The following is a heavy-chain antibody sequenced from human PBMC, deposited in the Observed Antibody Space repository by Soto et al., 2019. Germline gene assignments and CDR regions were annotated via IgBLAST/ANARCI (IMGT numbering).Heavy chain of an antibody. V-gene: IGHV3-48*02. D-gene: IGHD6-6*01. CDR2: ISSRSYTI. CDR1: GFTFSTYS. J-gene: IGHJ6*02. Sequence: EVQLVESGGGLVQPGGSLRLACAASGFTFSTYSMNWVRQAPGKGREWVSYISSRSYTIYYVDSVKGRFTISRDNAQNSLYQQMNSLRDEDTAVYYCARGGSSSDNGMDVWGQGTTVTVSS. CDR3: ARGGSSSDNGMDV.